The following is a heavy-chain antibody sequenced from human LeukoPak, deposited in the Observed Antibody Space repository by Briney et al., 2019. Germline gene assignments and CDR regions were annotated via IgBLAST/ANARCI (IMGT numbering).Heavy chain of an antibody. CDR1: GYTFTSYY. J-gene: IGHJ4*02. V-gene: IGHV1-46*01. Sequence: ASVNVSCKASGYTFTSYYMHWVRQAPGQGLEWMGIINPSGGSTSYAQKFQGRVTMTRDMSTSAVYMELSSLRSEDTAVYYCAGGGLDTYYYDSSGIIDYWGQGTLVTVSS. CDR2: INPSGGST. D-gene: IGHD3-22*01. CDR3: AGGGLDTYYYDSSGIIDY.